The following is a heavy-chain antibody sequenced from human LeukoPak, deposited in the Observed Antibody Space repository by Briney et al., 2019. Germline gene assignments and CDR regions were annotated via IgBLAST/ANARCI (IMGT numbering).Heavy chain of an antibody. Sequence: PSETLSLTCTVSGGSISSYYWSWIRQPPGKGLEWIGYIHYSGSTNYNPSLKSRVTISVDTSKNQFSLKLSSVTAADTAVYYCARGQGVLRYFDWLPLDYWGQGTLVTVSS. CDR2: IHYSGST. D-gene: IGHD3-9*01. CDR1: GGSISSYY. CDR3: ARGQGVLRYFDWLPLDY. V-gene: IGHV4-59*08. J-gene: IGHJ4*02.